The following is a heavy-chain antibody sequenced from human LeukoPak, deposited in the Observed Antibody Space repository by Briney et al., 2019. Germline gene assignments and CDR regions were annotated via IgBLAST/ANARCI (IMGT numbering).Heavy chain of an antibody. D-gene: IGHD3-3*01. Sequence: PGGSLRLSCAASGFTVSSNYMSWVRQAPGKGLEWVSVTYSGGSTYYADSVKGRFTISRDNSKNTLYLQMNSLRAEDTAVYYCAREGKYYDFWSGPDAFDIWGQGTMVTVSS. CDR2: TYSGGST. CDR1: GFTVSSNY. J-gene: IGHJ3*02. V-gene: IGHV3-66*01. CDR3: AREGKYYDFWSGPDAFDI.